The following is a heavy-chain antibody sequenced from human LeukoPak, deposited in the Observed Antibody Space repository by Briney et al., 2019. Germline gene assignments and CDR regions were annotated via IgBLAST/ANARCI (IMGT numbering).Heavy chain of an antibody. CDR1: GFTFINSD. CDR3: GTYSINNAREFQY. D-gene: IGHD4-11*01. V-gene: IGHV3-23*01. J-gene: IGHJ1*01. CDR2: IRRSGDPT. Sequence: GGSLRLSCAASGFTFINSDMTWVRQAPGKGLEWVSTIRRSGDPTYYADSVKGRFTISRDNAKNSLYLQMNSLGVDDTAVYYCGTYSINNAREFQYWGRGTLVTVPS.